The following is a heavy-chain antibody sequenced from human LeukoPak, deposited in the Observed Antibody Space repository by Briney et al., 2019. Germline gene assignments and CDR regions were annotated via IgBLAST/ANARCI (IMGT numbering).Heavy chain of an antibody. V-gene: IGHV4-31*03. CDR3: ARDHPAMVYALDV. CDR2: IHYSGST. J-gene: IGHJ6*02. Sequence: SQTLSLTCTVSGGSISNSGYYWTWIRQHSGKGLEWIGYIHYSGSTFYNPSLHSRLTISVDTSNNQFFLRLNSVTAADTAIYYCARDHPAMVYALDVWGQGTTVTVSS. D-gene: IGHD5-18*01. CDR1: GGSISNSGYY.